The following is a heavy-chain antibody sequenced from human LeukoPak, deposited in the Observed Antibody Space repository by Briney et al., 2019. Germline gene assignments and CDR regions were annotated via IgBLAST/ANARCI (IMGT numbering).Heavy chain of an antibody. CDR3: ATGGSGYDKFFDY. CDR2: ILYDGSHK. V-gene: IGHV3-30*04. J-gene: IGHJ4*02. D-gene: IGHD5-12*01. Sequence: PGGSLRLSCAASGFTFSSYAMHWVRQAPGKTLEWVADILYDGSHKYYADSVKGRITISRDNSRNTLYLQINSLRAEDTAVYYCATGGSGYDKFFDYWGQGTLVTVSS. CDR1: GFTFSSYA.